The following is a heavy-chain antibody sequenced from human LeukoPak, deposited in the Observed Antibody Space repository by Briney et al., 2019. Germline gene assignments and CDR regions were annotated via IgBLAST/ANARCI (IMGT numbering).Heavy chain of an antibody. V-gene: IGHV3-23*01. CDR2: ISGSGGST. J-gene: IGHJ4*02. Sequence: GGSRRLSCEPPGFTFSSYAMSWVPQAPGKGLEWVSAISGSGGSTYYADSVKGRFTISRDNSKNTLYLQMNSLRAEDTAVYYCAKEARGSYLYYFDYWGQGTLVTVSS. D-gene: IGHD1-26*01. CDR1: GFTFSSYA. CDR3: AKEARGSYLYYFDY.